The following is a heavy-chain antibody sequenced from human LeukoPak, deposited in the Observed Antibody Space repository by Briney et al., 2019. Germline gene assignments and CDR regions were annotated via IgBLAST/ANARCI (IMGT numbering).Heavy chain of an antibody. CDR3: ARKGDYYGSGSYYPTQDY. D-gene: IGHD3-10*01. V-gene: IGHV1-8*01. Sequence: ASVKVSCKASGYTFTSYDINWVRQATGQGLEWMGWMNPNSGNTGYAQKFQGRVTMTRNTSISTAYMELSSLRSEDTAVYYCARKGDYYGSGSYYPTQDYWGQGTLVTVSS. CDR2: MNPNSGNT. CDR1: GYTFTSYD. J-gene: IGHJ4*02.